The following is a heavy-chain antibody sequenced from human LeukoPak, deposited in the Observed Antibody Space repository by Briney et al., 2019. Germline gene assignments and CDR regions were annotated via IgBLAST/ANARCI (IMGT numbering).Heavy chain of an antibody. CDR3: AKGWNGDYAFDY. Sequence: GGSLRLSCAASGFTFDDYAMHWVRQAPGKGLEWVSLISGDGGSTYYADSVKGRFAISRDNSKNSLYLQKNSLRTEDTALYYCAKGWNGDYAFDYWGQGTLVTVSS. CDR1: GFTFDDYA. J-gene: IGHJ4*02. D-gene: IGHD4-17*01. V-gene: IGHV3-43*02. CDR2: ISGDGGST.